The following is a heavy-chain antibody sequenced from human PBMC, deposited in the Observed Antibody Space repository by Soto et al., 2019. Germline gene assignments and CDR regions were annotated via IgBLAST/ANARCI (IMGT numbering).Heavy chain of an antibody. CDR1: GGSVSSGSYY. CDR3: ARFYSSSWGDDY. V-gene: IGHV4-61*01. CDR2: IYYSGST. J-gene: IGHJ4*02. D-gene: IGHD6-13*01. Sequence: QVQLQESGPGLVKPSETLSLTCTVSGGSVSSGSYYWSWIRQPPGKGLEWIGYIYYSGSTNYNPSLKSRVTISVDTSKNQFSLKLSSVTAADTAVYYCARFYSSSWGDDYWGQGTLVTVSS.